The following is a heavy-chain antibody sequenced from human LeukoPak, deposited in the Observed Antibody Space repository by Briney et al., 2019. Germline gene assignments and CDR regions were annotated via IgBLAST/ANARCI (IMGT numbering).Heavy chain of an antibody. CDR1: TLSSYA. J-gene: IGHJ4*02. V-gene: IGHV4-39*01. D-gene: IGHD6-19*01. CDR3: ARGLFRSGWTFDY. Sequence: TLSSYAMSWGRQPPGKGLGGIGSIYYSGSTYYNPSLKSRVTISVDTSKNQFSLKLSSVTAADTAVYYCARGLFRSGWTFDYWGQGTLVTVSS. CDR2: IYYSGST.